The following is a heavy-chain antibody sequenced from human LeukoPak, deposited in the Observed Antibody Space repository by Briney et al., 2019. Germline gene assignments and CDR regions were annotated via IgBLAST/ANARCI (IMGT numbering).Heavy chain of an antibody. CDR1: GYTFTSYG. CDR3: ARRVTAIGYYYYGMDV. V-gene: IGHV1-18*01. CDR2: ISAYNGNT. J-gene: IGHJ6*02. Sequence: GASVKVSRKASGYTFTSYGISWVRQAPGQGLEWMGWISAYNGNTNYAQKLQGRVTMTTDTSTSTAYMELRSLRSDDTAVYYCARRVTAIGYYYYGMDVWGQGTTVTVSS. D-gene: IGHD2-21*02.